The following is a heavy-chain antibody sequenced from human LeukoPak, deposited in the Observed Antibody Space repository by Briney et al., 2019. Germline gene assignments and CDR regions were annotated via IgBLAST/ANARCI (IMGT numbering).Heavy chain of an antibody. CDR2: LHTNDNT. J-gene: IGHJ6*03. D-gene: IGHD2-21*02. V-gene: IGHV4-61*02. CDR1: GGSISSGRYY. Sequence: PSETLSLTCTVSGGSISSGRYYWTWIRLPAGKGLEWIGRLHTNDNTNYNPSLESRVSISVDTSTSQFYLQLTSVTAADTAVYFCARGVVTDDYYMDVWGKGTTVIVSS. CDR3: ARGVVTDDYYMDV.